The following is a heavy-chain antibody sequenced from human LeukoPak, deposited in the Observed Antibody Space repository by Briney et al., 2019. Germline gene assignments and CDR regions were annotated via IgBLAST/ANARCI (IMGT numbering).Heavy chain of an antibody. Sequence: GGSLRLSCAASGFTVSSNYMSWVRQAPGKGLEWVSVIYSGGSTYYADSVKGRFTISRDNSKNTLYLQMNSLRAEDTAVYYCAKDPGFYYGDYADYFDYWGQGTLVTVSS. CDR1: GFTVSSNY. J-gene: IGHJ4*02. CDR3: AKDPGFYYGDYADYFDY. D-gene: IGHD4-17*01. V-gene: IGHV3-53*01. CDR2: IYSGGST.